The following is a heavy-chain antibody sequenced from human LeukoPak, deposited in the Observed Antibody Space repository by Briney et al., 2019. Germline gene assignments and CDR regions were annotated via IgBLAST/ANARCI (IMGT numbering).Heavy chain of an antibody. CDR3: ARHALSDTAMEYNWFDP. CDR2: IYTSGST. Sequence: PSETLSLTCTVSGGSISSYYWSWIRQPPGKGLEWIGYIYTSGSTNYNPSLKSRVTISVDTSKNQFSLKLSSVTAADTAVYYCARHALSDTAMEYNWFDPWGQGTLVTVSS. CDR1: GGSISSYY. V-gene: IGHV4-4*09. J-gene: IGHJ5*02. D-gene: IGHD5-18*01.